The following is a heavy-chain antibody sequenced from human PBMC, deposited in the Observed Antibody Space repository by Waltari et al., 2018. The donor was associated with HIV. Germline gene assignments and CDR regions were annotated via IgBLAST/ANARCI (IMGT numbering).Heavy chain of an antibody. J-gene: IGHJ6*02. CDR2: IYPSGST. Sequence: QVQLQESGPGLVKPLQTLSLTCTVSGGSISSGSYYWNWLRQPPGKGLEWIGRIYPSGSTNYNPSLKSRVTISVDTSKNQFSLKLSSVTAADTAVYYCARVFCSGGSCYGDGRYGMDVWGQGTTVTVSS. D-gene: IGHD2-15*01. V-gene: IGHV4-61*02. CDR1: GGSISSGSYY. CDR3: ARVFCSGGSCYGDGRYGMDV.